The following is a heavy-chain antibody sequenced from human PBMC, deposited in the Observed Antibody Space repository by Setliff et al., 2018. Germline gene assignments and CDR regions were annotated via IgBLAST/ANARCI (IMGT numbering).Heavy chain of an antibody. CDR2: IIPIIGEP. Sequence: SVKVSCKASGGTFNTYGLSWVRQAPGQGLEWMGGIIPIIGEPNYAQKLQGRVTITADESTSTAYMELRSLKSEDTAVYYCAREALQRAGLYFFDIWGQGMLVTSPQ. D-gene: IGHD3-10*01. V-gene: IGHV1-69*13. CDR1: GGTFNTYG. CDR3: AREALQRAGLYFFDI. J-gene: IGHJ4*02.